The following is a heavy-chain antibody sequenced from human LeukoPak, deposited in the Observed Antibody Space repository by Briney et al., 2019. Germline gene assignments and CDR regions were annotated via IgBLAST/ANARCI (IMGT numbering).Heavy chain of an antibody. V-gene: IGHV1-18*01. J-gene: IGHJ4*02. CDR2: IRAYNGDT. CDR1: GYTFTRHG. D-gene: IGHD3-22*01. CDR3: ARDPSNTSGNYPYFDY. Sequence: ASVKVSCKASGYTFTRHGISWVRQAPGQGLEWMGWIRAYNGDTKYAQNFQGRVTITSDTSTATAYMGLRSLRSDDTAVYYCARDPSNTSGNYPYFDYWGKGTLVTVSS.